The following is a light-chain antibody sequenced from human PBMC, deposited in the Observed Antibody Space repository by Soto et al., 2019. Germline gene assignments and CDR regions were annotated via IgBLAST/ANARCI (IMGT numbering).Light chain of an antibody. CDR1: NLGDKY. J-gene: IGLJ1*01. Sequence: SYELTQPPSVSVSPGQTASITCSGDNLGDKYACWYQQKPGQSPVLVIYQDSKRPSGIPERFSGSNSGNTATLTNSGTQAMDEADYYCQAWDSSTATYVFGTGTKLTVL. CDR2: QDS. V-gene: IGLV3-1*01. CDR3: QAWDSSTATYV.